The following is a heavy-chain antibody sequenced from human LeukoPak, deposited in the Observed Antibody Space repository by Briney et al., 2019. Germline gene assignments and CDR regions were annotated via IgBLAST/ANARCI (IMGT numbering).Heavy chain of an antibody. CDR2: IYHSGST. CDR1: GGSISSGGYY. V-gene: IGHV4-30-2*01. Sequence: SQTLSLTCTVSGGSISSGGYYWSWIRQPPGKGLEWIGYIYHSGSTYYIPSLKSRVTISVDRSKDQFSLKLSSVTAADTAVYYCARAGTTPAHWFDPWGQGTLVTVSS. D-gene: IGHD1-7*01. J-gene: IGHJ5*02. CDR3: ARAGTTPAHWFDP.